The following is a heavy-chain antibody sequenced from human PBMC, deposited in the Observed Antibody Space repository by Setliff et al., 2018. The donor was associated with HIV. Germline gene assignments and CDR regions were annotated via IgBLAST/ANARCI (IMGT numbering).Heavy chain of an antibody. V-gene: IGHV4-59*11. CDR2: THRLGTI. CDR1: DASISDHH. CDR3: AVYCEGAGGRGI. Sequence: SETLSLTCTFSDASISDHHCSWIRQPPGRGLEWIGSTHRLGTINYNPSLKSRFTISVDISKRQFSLRLSSVTAADTAQYFCAVYCEGAGGRGIWGPGTLVTVSS. D-gene: IGHD2-21*01. J-gene: IGHJ4*02.